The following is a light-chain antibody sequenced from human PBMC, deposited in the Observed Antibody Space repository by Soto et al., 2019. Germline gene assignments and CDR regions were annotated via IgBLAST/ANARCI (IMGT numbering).Light chain of an antibody. CDR3: LQDINYPWT. J-gene: IGKJ1*01. V-gene: IGKV1-6*01. Sequence: AIQLTQSPSSLSASVVDRVTITCRASQDIAIYLAWYQQKPGEAPKVLIYGASNLQSGVPPRFSGSGSGTDFTLAISSLQPEDSATYYCLQDINYPWTFGQGTKVDIK. CDR1: QDIAIY. CDR2: GAS.